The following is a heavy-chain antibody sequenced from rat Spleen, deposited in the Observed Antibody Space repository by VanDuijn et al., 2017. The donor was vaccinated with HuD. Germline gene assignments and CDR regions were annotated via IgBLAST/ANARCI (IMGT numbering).Heavy chain of an antibody. CDR2: INKDSSKI. D-gene: IGHD1-11*01. V-gene: IGHV4-2*01. CDR1: GFNFNDYW. CDR3: ARANYGGYNY. J-gene: IGHJ2*01. Sequence: EVKLVESEGGLVQPGRSLKLSCAASGFNFNDYWMGWVRQAPGKGLEWIGEINKDSSKIKYTPSLREKFTISRDNAQNTLYLQMSKLGSEDTAMYYCARANYGGYNYWGQGVMVTVSS.